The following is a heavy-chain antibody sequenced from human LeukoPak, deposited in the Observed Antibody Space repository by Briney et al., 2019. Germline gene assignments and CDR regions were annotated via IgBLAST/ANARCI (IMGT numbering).Heavy chain of an antibody. CDR3: AGGEIDYGDFYYYYGMDV. Sequence: SQTLSLTCTVSGVSISSGGYYWSWIRQHPGKGLEWIGYIYYSGSTYYNPSLKSRVTISVDTSKNQFSLKLSSVTAADTAVYYCAGGEIDYGDFYYYYGMDVWGQGTTVTVSS. J-gene: IGHJ6*02. CDR1: GVSISSGGYY. V-gene: IGHV4-31*03. CDR2: IYYSGST. D-gene: IGHD4-17*01.